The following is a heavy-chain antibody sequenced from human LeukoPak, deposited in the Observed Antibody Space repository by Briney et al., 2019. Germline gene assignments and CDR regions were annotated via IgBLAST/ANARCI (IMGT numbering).Heavy chain of an antibody. J-gene: IGHJ4*02. D-gene: IGHD3-16*02. CDR3: ARGVHDYVWGSYRYTLLYYFDY. V-gene: IGHV3-21*01. CDR2: ISSISGYI. CDR1: GFTFSSYS. Sequence: GSLRLSCAASGFTFSSYSMNWFRQAPGKGLEWVSSISSISGYIYYADSVKGRFTISRDNAKNSLYLQMNSLRAEDTAVYYCARGVHDYVWGSYRYTLLYYFDYWGQGTLVTVSS.